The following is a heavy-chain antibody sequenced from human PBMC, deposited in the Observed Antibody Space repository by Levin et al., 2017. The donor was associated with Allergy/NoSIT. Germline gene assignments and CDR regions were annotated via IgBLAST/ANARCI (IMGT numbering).Heavy chain of an antibody. CDR2: ISSSGSTI. CDR3: ARVSMTNWYFDL. D-gene: IGHD4-11*01. CDR1: GFTFSDYY. J-gene: IGHJ2*01. V-gene: IGHV3-11*01. Sequence: SCDASGFTFSDYYMSWIRQAPGKGLEWVSYISSSGSTIYYADSVKGRFTISRDNAKNSLYLQMNSLRAEDTAVYYCARVSMTNWYFDLWGRGTLVTVSS.